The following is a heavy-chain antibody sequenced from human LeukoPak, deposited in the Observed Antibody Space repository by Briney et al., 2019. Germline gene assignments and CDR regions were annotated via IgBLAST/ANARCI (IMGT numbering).Heavy chain of an antibody. CDR2: IYSSGST. Sequence: PSETLSLTCTVSGGSISGYYWTWIRQPPGKGLEWIGYIYSSGSTKYNPSLKSPITISVDTSKNQFSLKLSSVTAADTAVYYCAKIKTTFGVVTHAFDIWGQGTIVTVSP. D-gene: IGHD3-3*01. CDR1: GGSISGYY. CDR3: AKIKTTFGVVTHAFDI. J-gene: IGHJ3*02. V-gene: IGHV4-59*01.